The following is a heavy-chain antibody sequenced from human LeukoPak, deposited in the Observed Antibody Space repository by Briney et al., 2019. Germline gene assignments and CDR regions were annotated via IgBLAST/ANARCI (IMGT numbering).Heavy chain of an antibody. CDR2: ISGSGGST. J-gene: IGHJ4*02. V-gene: IGHV3-23*01. D-gene: IGHD3-22*01. CDR1: GFTFSSYV. Sequence: GGSLRLSRAASGFTFSSYVMNWVRQAPGMGLEWVSGISGSGGSTYNADSVKGRFTISRDNSKNTLYLQMNSLRAEDTAVYYCATTGESSGYYQRFDCWGQGTLVTVSS. CDR3: ATTGESSGYYQRFDC.